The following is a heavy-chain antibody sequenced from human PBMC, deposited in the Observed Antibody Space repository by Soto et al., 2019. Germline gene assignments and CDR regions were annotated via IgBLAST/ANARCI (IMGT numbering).Heavy chain of an antibody. CDR1: GFSLTTSGVG. Sequence: QITLNESGPTQVKPRQTLTLTCTFSGFSLTTSGVGVGWIRQSPGKAPEGLALIYWDDDKRYSPSLKSRLALTKDTSKNRVVLTMADLDPADTATYYCAHRVLRTVFGLVTTTAIYFDFWGQGTPVAVSS. V-gene: IGHV2-5*02. J-gene: IGHJ4*02. CDR3: AHRVLRTVFGLVTTTAIYFDF. CDR2: IYWDDDK. D-gene: IGHD3-3*01.